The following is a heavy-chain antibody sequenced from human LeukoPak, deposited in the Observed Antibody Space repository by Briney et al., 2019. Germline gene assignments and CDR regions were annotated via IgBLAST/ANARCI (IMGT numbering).Heavy chain of an antibody. J-gene: IGHJ3*02. CDR3: AKDLGETIAVAGTGAFDI. CDR1: GFTFDDYA. Sequence: GGSLRLSCAASGFTFDDYAMHWVRQAPGKGLEWVSLISWDGGSTYYADSVKGRFTISRDNSKNSLYLQMNSLRAEDTALYYCAKDLGETIAVAGTGAFDIWGQGTMVTVSS. D-gene: IGHD6-19*01. V-gene: IGHV3-43D*03. CDR2: ISWDGGST.